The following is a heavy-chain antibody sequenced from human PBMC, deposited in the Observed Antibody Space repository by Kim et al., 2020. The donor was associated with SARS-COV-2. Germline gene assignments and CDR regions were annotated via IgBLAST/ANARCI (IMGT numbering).Heavy chain of an antibody. CDR2: TRNKANSYTT. J-gene: IGHJ6*02. CDR3: ARGHSPFHYYGMDV. V-gene: IGHV3-72*01. Sequence: GGSLRLSCAASGFTFSDHYMDWVRQAPGKGLEWVGRTRNKANSYTTEYAASVKGRFTISRDDSKNSLYLQMNSLKTEDTAVYYCARGHSPFHYYGMDVWGQGTTVTVSS. CDR1: GFTFSDHY.